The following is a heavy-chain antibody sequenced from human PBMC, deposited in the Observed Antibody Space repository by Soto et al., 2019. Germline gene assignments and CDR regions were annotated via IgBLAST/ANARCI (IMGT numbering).Heavy chain of an antibody. CDR2: IYWSGTT. CDR1: GGSISSSTYY. J-gene: IGHJ6*02. V-gene: IGHV4-39*01. Sequence: QLQLQESGPGLVKPSETLSLICTVSGGSISSSTYYWGWIRQPPGKGLEWIGSIYWSGTTYYNPSLKSRVTRSVDTSKNQFSLKLSSVTAADTAVYYCARYGTSWGLYGMAVWGQGTTVTVSS. D-gene: IGHD2-2*01. CDR3: ARYGTSWGLYGMAV.